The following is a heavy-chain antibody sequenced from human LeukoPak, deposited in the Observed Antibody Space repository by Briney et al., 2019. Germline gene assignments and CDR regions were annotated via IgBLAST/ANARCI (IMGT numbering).Heavy chain of an antibody. D-gene: IGHD3-3*01. CDR3: ARDPGVVAFHYFDF. CDR2: IGGLGSST. J-gene: IGHJ4*02. Sequence: GGSLRLSCAASGFTFSSHAMAWVRQAPGKGLEWVSAIGGLGSSTYYGDTVKGRFTISRDNSKNTVYLQMDSLRVEDTAVYYCARDPGVVAFHYFDFWGQGTLITVSS. CDR1: GFTFSSHA. V-gene: IGHV3-23*01.